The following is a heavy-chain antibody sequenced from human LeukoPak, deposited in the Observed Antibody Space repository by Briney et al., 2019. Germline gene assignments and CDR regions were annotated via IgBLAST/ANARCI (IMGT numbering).Heavy chain of an antibody. CDR1: GFSVSSNY. CDR2: ISGNGVST. CDR3: VKEGPGYYDSSGYFAYFDY. J-gene: IGHJ4*02. Sequence: GGSLRLSCAASGFSVSSNYMNWVRQAPGKGLEYVSAISGNGVSTYYADSVKGRFTISRDDSKSTLYLQMTSLRAEDTAVYYCVKEGPGYYDSSGYFAYFDYWGQGTLVTVSS. D-gene: IGHD3-22*01. V-gene: IGHV3-64D*06.